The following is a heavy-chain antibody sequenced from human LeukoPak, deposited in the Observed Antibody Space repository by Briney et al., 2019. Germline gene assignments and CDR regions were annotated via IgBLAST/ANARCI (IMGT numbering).Heavy chain of an antibody. CDR2: INPNSGGT. CDR3: ARQTYDFWSGSSPPDAFDI. D-gene: IGHD3-3*01. J-gene: IGHJ3*02. CDR1: GYTFTGYY. V-gene: IGHV1-2*02. Sequence: ASVKVSCKASGYTFTGYYMHWVRQAPGQGLEWMGWINPNSGGTNYAQKFQGRVTMTRDTSISTAYMELSRLRSDDTAVYYCARQTYDFWSGSSPPDAFDIWGQGTMVTVSS.